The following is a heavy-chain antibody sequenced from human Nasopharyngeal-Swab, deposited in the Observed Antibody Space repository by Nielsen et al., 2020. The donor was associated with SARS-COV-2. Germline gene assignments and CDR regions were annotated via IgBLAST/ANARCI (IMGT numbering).Heavy chain of an antibody. V-gene: IGHV4-59*01. J-gene: IGHJ3*02. D-gene: IGHD3-10*01. CDR2: IYYSGST. CDR1: GGSISSYY. Sequence: SETLSLTCTVSGGSISSYYWNWIWQPPGKGLEWIGYIYYSGSTNYNPSLKSRVTISVDTSKNQFSLKLSSVTAADTAVYYCARGKRLLWFGESDLFDIWGQGTMVNVSS. CDR3: ARGKRLLWFGESDLFDI.